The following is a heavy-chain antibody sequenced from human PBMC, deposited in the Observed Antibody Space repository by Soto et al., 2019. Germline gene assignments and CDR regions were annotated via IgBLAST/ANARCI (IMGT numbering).Heavy chain of an antibody. CDR3: ARGPIVVVPAAEDDYYYYYGMDV. CDR2: INHSGST. J-gene: IGHJ6*02. D-gene: IGHD2-2*01. V-gene: IGHV4-34*01. CDR1: GGSFSGYY. Sequence: KPSETLSLTCAVYGGSFSGYYWSWIRQPPGKGLEWIGEINHSGSTNYNPSLKSRVTISVDTSKNQFSLKLSSVTAADTAVYYCARGPIVVVPAAEDDYYYYYGMDVWGQGTTVTVSS.